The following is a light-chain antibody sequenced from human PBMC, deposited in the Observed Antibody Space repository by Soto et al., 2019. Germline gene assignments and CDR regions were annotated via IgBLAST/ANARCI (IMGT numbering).Light chain of an antibody. J-gene: IGKJ4*01. CDR2: DAY. Sequence: EMEITVYPHTLSPCGWGRATISRGASQSVSSNLAWYQQKPGQAPRLLIYDAYNRATGIPPRFSGSGSGTDFTLTISCLQSDDFALYYCQQPCTSPRTFAGGTKVDIK. CDR1: QSVSSN. CDR3: QQPCTSPRT. V-gene: IGKV3D-15*01.